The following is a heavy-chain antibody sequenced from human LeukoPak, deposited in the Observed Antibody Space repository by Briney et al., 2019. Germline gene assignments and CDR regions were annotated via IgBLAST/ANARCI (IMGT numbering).Heavy chain of an antibody. CDR1: GLSFSTYW. V-gene: IGHV3-7*02. Sequence: VQPGGSLILSCAASGLSFSTYWMSWVRQAPGKGLEWVADIKKDGSEKYYVDSVKGRFTISRDNARKSLYLQMDSLRAEDTAVFYCASFNFGSGSHDHWGQGTLVSVSS. CDR2: IKKDGSEK. CDR3: ASFNFGSGSHDH. J-gene: IGHJ4*02. D-gene: IGHD3-10*01.